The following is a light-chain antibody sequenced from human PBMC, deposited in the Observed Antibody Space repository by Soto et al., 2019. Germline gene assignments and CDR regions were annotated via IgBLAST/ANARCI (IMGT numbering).Light chain of an antibody. CDR2: GAS. Sequence: EIVITKSPATLSVSPGERATLSCRASQSVSSNLAWYQQKPGQAPRLLIYGASTRATGIPARFSGSGSGTEFTLTICSLQSEDFAVYYCQQYVSAPITFGQGTRLEI. CDR3: QQYVSAPIT. CDR1: QSVSSN. V-gene: IGKV3-15*01. J-gene: IGKJ5*01.